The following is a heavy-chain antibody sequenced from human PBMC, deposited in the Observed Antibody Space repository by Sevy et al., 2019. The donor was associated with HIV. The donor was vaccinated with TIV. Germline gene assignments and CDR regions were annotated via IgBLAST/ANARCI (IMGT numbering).Heavy chain of an antibody. D-gene: IGHD6-13*01. CDR2: IWYDGSSQ. V-gene: IGHV3-33*08. CDR3: VSGASIAAAGNFAY. Sequence: GGSLRLSCAGSGFIFSTYGMHWVRQAPGKGLEWVALIWYDGSSQYYADSVQGRFTISRDNSKNTLDLQMNSLRAEDTAVYYCVSGASIAAAGNFAYWGQGTLVTVSS. J-gene: IGHJ4*02. CDR1: GFIFSTYG.